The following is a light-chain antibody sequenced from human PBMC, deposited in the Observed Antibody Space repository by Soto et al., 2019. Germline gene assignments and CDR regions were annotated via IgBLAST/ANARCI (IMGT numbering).Light chain of an antibody. CDR1: QNIANY. J-gene: IGKJ5*01. CDR3: QQSYSTPPIT. V-gene: IGKV1-39*01. CDR2: AAS. Sequence: DLQMTQSPSSLSASLGARVTITCRASQNIANYLNWYQQKPGKAPKVLIYAASRLQSGVPSRFSGSGSGTDFTLTISSLQPEDFAIYYCQQSYSTPPITFGQGTRLEIK.